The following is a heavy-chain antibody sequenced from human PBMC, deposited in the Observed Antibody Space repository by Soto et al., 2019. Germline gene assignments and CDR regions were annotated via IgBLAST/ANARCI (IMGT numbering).Heavy chain of an antibody. D-gene: IGHD3-10*01. CDR1: ECNIANHW. V-gene: IGHV5-51*01. CDR2: IYPGDSDT. Sequence: KGFECNIANHWGRWASQITRKGLEWMGIIYPGDSDTRYSPSFQGQVTFSVDKSINTAYLQWTRLKPSDTATYYCARKPGSYVYASGGWFEPWGQGTLVIVSS. J-gene: IGHJ5*02. CDR3: ARKPGSYVYASGGWFEP.